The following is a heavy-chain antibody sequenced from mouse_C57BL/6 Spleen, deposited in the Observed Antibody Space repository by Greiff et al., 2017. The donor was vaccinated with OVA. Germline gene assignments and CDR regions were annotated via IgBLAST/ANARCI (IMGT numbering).Heavy chain of an antibody. CDR1: GYTFTSYW. Sequence: QVQLQQSGAELVMPGASVKLSCKASGYTFTSYWMHWVKQRPGQGLEWIGEIDPSDSYTNYNQKFKGKSTLTVDKSSSTAYMQLSSLTSEDSAVYYCARSSSGYYYAMDYWGQGTSVTVSS. D-gene: IGHD3-2*02. CDR2: IDPSDSYT. CDR3: ARSSSGYYYAMDY. J-gene: IGHJ4*01. V-gene: IGHV1-69*01.